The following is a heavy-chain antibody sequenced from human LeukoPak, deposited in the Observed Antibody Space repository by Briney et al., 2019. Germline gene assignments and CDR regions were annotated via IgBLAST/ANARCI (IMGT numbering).Heavy chain of an antibody. V-gene: IGHV3-23*01. CDR1: GFTFSSYA. Sequence: QPGGSLRLSCAASGFTFSSYAMSWVRQAPGKGLEWVSAISGSGGSTYYADSVKGRFTISRDNSKNTLYLQMNSLRAEDTAVYYCAKESPGFVVVPAAVDYWGQGTLVTVSS. CDR3: AKESPGFVVVPAAVDY. CDR2: ISGSGGST. D-gene: IGHD2-2*01. J-gene: IGHJ4*02.